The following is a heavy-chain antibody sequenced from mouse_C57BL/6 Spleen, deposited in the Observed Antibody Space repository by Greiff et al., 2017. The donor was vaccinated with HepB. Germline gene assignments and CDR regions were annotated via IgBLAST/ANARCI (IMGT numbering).Heavy chain of an antibody. J-gene: IGHJ2*01. Sequence: EVQLVESGGGLVKPGGSLKLSCAASGFTFSSYAMSWVRQTPEKRLEWVATISDGGSYTYYPDNVKGRFTISRDNAKNNLYLQMSHLKSEDTAMYYCARDALYYWGQGTTLTVSS. CDR3: ARDALYY. CDR1: GFTFSSYA. V-gene: IGHV5-4*01. CDR2: ISDGGSYT.